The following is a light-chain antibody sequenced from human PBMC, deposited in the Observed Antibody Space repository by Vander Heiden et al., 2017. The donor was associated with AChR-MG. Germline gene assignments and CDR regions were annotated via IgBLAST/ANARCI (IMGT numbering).Light chain of an antibody. J-gene: IGKJ1*01. CDR3: QQLKSYPQT. Sequence: DIQLTQSPSFLSASVGDRVTITCRASQGIFNSLAWYQQKPGKAPKLLIYGASTLLGAVPPRFSGSGSGTEFSLTISSLQPEDFATYYCQQLKSYPQTFGQGTKVEIK. CDR2: GAS. V-gene: IGKV1-9*01. CDR1: QGIFNS.